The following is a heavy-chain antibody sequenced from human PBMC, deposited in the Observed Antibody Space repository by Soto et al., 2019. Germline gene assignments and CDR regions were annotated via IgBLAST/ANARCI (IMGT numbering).Heavy chain of an antibody. V-gene: IGHV1-69*13. J-gene: IGHJ1*01. D-gene: IGHD2-21*02. CDR3: ARDGTYCGGDCYSFWVPEYFQH. CDR1: GVTFSSYA. Sequence: GASVKVSCKASGVTFSSYAISWVRQAPGQGLEWMGGIIPIFGTANYAQKFQGRVTITADESTSTAYVELSSLRSEDTAVYYCARDGTYCGGDCYSFWVPEYFQHWGQGTLVTVSS. CDR2: IIPIFGTA.